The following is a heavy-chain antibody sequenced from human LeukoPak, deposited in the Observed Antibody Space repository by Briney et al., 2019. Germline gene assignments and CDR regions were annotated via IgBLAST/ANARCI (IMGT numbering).Heavy chain of an antibody. V-gene: IGHV4-61*01. CDR3: ARDHLWFGASQGHYGMDV. CDR1: GGSFSSGSYY. Sequence: SETLSLTCTVSGGSFSSGSYYWSWIRQPPGKGLEWIVYIYYSGSTKYNPSLKSRVTISVDTSKNQFSLKLSSVTAADTAVYYCARDHLWFGASQGHYGMDVWGKGTTVTVSS. CDR2: IYYSGST. J-gene: IGHJ6*04. D-gene: IGHD3-10*01.